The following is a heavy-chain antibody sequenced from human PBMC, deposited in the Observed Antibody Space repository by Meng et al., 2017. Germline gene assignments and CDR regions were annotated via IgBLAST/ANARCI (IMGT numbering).Heavy chain of an antibody. V-gene: IGHV4-30-4*01. CDR2: IYHSGST. J-gene: IGHJ5*02. CDR3: ARDSGVGGSYNWFDP. Sequence: QVQLQESGPGLVKPSQTLSLTCTVSGGSISSGNYYWSWIRQPPGKGLEWIGYIYHSGSTYYNPSLKSRATISVDTSKNQFSLKLNYVTAADTAVYYCARDSGVGGSYNWFDPWGQGTLVTVSS. CDR1: GGSISSGNYY. D-gene: IGHD1-26*01.